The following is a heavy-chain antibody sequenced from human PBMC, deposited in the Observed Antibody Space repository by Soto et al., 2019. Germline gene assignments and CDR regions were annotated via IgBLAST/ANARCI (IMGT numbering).Heavy chain of an antibody. CDR2: ISGSGGST. Sequence: GGSLRLSCEVSGFSVSTNYMGWVRQAPGKGLEWVSAISGSGGSTYYADSVKGRFTISRDNSKNTLYLQMNSLRAEDTAVYYCAKDSGIVATVDAFDIWGQGTMVTVSS. D-gene: IGHD5-12*01. CDR3: AKDSGIVATVDAFDI. V-gene: IGHV3-23*01. J-gene: IGHJ3*02. CDR1: GFSVSTNY.